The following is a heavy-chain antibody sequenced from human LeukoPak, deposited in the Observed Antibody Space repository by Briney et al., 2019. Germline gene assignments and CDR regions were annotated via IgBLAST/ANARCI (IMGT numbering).Heavy chain of an antibody. Sequence: KSGGSLRLSCAASGFTVSSNYMSWVRQAPGKGLGWVSFIGSSGTTIYYADSVKGRFTISRDNSKNSLYLQMDSLRAEDTAVYYCARIPYYDFWSGYSLDSWGQGTLVTVSS. CDR2: IGSSGTTI. D-gene: IGHD3-3*01. V-gene: IGHV3-11*04. J-gene: IGHJ4*02. CDR1: GFTVSSNY. CDR3: ARIPYYDFWSGYSLDS.